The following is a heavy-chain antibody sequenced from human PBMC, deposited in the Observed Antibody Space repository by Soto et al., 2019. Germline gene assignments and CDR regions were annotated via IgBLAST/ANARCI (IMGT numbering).Heavy chain of an antibody. CDR3: ARGNFYDSSGYYSDY. CDR2: ISAYNGNT. CDR1: GYTFTSYG. V-gene: IGHV1-18*01. Sequence: ASVKVSCTDSGYTFTSYGISWVRQAPGQGLEWMGWISAYNGNTNYAQKLQGRVTMTTDTSTSTAYMELRSLRSDDTAVYYCARGNFYDSSGYYSDYWGQGTPVTVSS. J-gene: IGHJ4*02. D-gene: IGHD3-22*01.